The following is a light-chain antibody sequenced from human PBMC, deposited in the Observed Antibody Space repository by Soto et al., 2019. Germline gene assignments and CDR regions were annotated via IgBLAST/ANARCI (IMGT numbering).Light chain of an antibody. V-gene: IGLV2-18*02. J-gene: IGLJ1*01. Sequence: QSALTQPPSVSGSPGQSVAISCTGTRSDVGSYNRVSWYQQPPGTAPKLMLYDVSNRPSELPARFSGSKSGNTVALTISRRHAEDEVDFYCTSYTSSSTYVLGTGTKLTVL. CDR2: DVS. CDR3: TSYTSSSTYV. CDR1: RSDVGSYNR.